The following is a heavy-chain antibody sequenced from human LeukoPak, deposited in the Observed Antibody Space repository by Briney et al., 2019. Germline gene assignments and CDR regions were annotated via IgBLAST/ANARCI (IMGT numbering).Heavy chain of an antibody. CDR2: MNPDTGNT. V-gene: IGHV1-8*01. CDR1: GYTFTNYD. Sequence: ASVKVSCKASGYTFTNYDINWVRQAAGQGLEWMGWMNPDTGNTGFARRFQGRVAMTRNTSISTAYMELSSLKSEDTAVYYCARGRRYSSSWYPDHWGQGTLVTLAS. D-gene: IGHD6-13*01. CDR3: ARGRRYSSSWYPDH. J-gene: IGHJ4*02.